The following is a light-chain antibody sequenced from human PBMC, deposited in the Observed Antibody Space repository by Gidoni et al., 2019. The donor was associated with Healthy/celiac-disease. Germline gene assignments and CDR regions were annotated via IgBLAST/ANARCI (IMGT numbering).Light chain of an antibody. Sequence: EIGLTQSPATLSLSPGERATLSCRARQSVSSYLAWYQQQPGQAPRLLIYDASHRATGIPARFSGSGSGTDFTLTISSLEPEDFAFYYCQQRSNWWTFGQGTKVEIK. CDR2: DAS. V-gene: IGKV3-11*01. J-gene: IGKJ1*01. CDR1: QSVSSY. CDR3: QQRSNWWT.